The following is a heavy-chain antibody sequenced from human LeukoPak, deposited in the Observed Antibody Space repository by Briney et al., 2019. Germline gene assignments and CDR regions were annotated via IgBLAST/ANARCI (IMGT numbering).Heavy chain of an antibody. V-gene: IGHV3-23*01. D-gene: IGHD3-3*01. J-gene: IGHJ4*02. CDR2: ISGSGGST. CDR1: GLTFSSYW. CDR3: AKGGRFLEWLSLDY. Sequence: GGSLRLSCAASGLTFSSYWMHWVRQAPGKGLEWVSAISGSGGSTYYADSVKGRFTISRDNSKNTLYLQMNSLRAEDTAVYYCAKGGRFLEWLSLDYWGQGTLVTVSS.